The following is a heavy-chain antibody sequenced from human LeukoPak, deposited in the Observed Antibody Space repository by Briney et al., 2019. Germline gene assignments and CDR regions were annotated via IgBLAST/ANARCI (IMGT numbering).Heavy chain of an antibody. V-gene: IGHV1-2*02. D-gene: IGHD5-12*01. CDR3: ASYPRYISSPPFDY. CDR1: GYTFTGQY. CDR2: INPNTGDT. Sequence: ASVKVSCKAYGYTFTGQYMHWVRQAPGQGLEWMGWINPNTGDTNYAQKFQGRVTMTRDTAISTAYLELSRLASDDTAAYYCASYPRYISSPPFDYWGQGTLVTVSS. J-gene: IGHJ4*02.